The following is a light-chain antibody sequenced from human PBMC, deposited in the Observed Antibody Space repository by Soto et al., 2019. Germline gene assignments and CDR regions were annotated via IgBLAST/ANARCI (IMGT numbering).Light chain of an antibody. Sequence: EVVMRQSPATLSVSPGEGATLSCRASQGIGDTLAWYQHKPGQTPRPLIYDTSTRATGVPTRCSGSGSGTDFTLTISRLEPQDFAVYYCQQYGSSPPWTFGQGTKVDIK. J-gene: IGKJ1*01. CDR1: QGIGDT. CDR3: QQYGSSPPWT. V-gene: IGKV3-20*01. CDR2: DTS.